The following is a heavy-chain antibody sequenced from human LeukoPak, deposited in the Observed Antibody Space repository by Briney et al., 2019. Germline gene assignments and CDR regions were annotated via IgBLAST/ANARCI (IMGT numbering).Heavy chain of an antibody. CDR3: ALLYDYGGNSFDD. D-gene: IGHD4-23*01. Sequence: GASVKVSCKASGGTFSSYTISWVRQAPGQGLEWMGRIIPILGIANYAQKFQGRVTITADKSTSTAYMELSSLRSEDTAVYYCALLYDYGGNSFDDWGQGTLVTVSS. CDR2: IIPILGIA. J-gene: IGHJ4*02. V-gene: IGHV1-69*02. CDR1: GGTFSSYT.